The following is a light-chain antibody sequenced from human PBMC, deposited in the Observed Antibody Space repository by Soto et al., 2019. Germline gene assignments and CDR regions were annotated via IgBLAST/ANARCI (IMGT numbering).Light chain of an antibody. CDR3: SSYRTYRTLEV. Sequence: QSALTQPASVSGSPGQSITISCTGTSSDVGGYNYVSWYQQHPGKAPKLMIYDVTSRPSGVSNRFSGSKSGFTASLTISGLQAVDDAHYYCSSYRTYRTLEVFANRTKVTLL. CDR1: SSDVGGYNY. CDR2: DVT. J-gene: IGLJ1*01. V-gene: IGLV2-14*01.